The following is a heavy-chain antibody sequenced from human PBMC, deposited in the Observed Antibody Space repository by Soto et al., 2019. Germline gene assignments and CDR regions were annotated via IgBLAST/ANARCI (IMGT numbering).Heavy chain of an antibody. D-gene: IGHD3-10*02. Sequence: QITLKESGPTLVKPTQTLTLTCTFSGFSLSNNGEAVGWFRQSPGKALEWLVLIYWDDDNRYNPTLRTRLSTTKDTSKNQVVLTLTNMDPVDTATYHCARYVATSPAGWFEPWGQGIPVTVSS. CDR2: IYWDDDN. CDR3: ARYVATSPAGWFEP. J-gene: IGHJ5*02. CDR1: GFSLSNNGEA. V-gene: IGHV2-5*02.